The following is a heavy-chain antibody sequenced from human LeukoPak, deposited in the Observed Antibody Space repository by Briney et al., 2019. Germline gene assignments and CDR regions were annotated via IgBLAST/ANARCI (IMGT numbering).Heavy chain of an antibody. CDR2: ISRRGNTI. CDR1: GFTFSNYD. V-gene: IGHV3-48*03. CDR3: ARSFYL. J-gene: IGHJ2*01. Sequence: SGGSLRLCCAASGFTFSNYDMNWVRQAAGEGLEWVSHISRRGNTIYYGDSVKGRFTISRDNAKNSLYLQMNSLRAEDTAVYYCARSFYLFGRGTLVTVSS.